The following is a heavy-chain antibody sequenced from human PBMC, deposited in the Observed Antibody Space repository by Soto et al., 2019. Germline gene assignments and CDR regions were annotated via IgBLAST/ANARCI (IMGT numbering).Heavy chain of an antibody. CDR1: GGSISSGGYY. D-gene: IGHD1-1*01. J-gene: IGHJ6*02. CDR3: ARDSDWNYGMDV. V-gene: IGHV4-31*03. Sequence: TLSLTCTVSGGSISSGGYYWSWIRQHPGKGLEWIGYIYYSGSTYYNPSLKSRVTISVDTSKNQFSLKLSSVTAADTAVYYCARDSDWNYGMDVWGQGTTVTVSS. CDR2: IYYSGST.